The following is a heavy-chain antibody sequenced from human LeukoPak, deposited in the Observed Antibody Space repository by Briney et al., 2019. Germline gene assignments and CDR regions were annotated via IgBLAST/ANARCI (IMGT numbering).Heavy chain of an antibody. D-gene: IGHD6-13*01. Sequence: NASETLSLTCIVSGFSIRSFYWRWVRQPPGKGLEWLGYFYQSESTNYNPSLKSRVTMSVDTSNNQVSLKMTSVTAADTAVYYCAKSFSSSWYGGRLFDSWGQGTLVIVSS. J-gene: IGHJ4*02. CDR1: GFSIRSFY. CDR3: AKSFSSSWYGGRLFDS. CDR2: FYQSEST. V-gene: IGHV4-59*01.